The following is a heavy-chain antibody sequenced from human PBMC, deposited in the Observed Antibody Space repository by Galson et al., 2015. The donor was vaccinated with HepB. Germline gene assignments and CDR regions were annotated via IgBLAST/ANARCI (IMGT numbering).Heavy chain of an antibody. CDR1: GFTFSSYA. CDR3: AKGYDYGDYVPNNNFDY. V-gene: IGHV3-23*01. CDR2: ISGSGGST. D-gene: IGHD4-17*01. Sequence: SLRLSCAASGFTFSSYAMSWVRQAPGKGLEWVSAISGSGGSTYYADSVKGRFTISRDNSKNTLYLLMNSLRAEDTAVYYCAKGYDYGDYVPNNNFDYWGQGTLVTVSS. J-gene: IGHJ4*02.